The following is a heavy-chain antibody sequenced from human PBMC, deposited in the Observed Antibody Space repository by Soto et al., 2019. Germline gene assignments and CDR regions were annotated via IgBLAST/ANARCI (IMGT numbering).Heavy chain of an antibody. Sequence: QVQLVQSGAEVKKPGASVKVSCKASGYTFRRYGISWVRQAPGQGLEWMGWISAYNGNTKQAQKLKGRVTITTDTSTSTVYMERLRMRATGTDLFECARYADPVDFWGKGTRVTVSS. CDR1: GYTFRRYG. CDR2: ISAYNGNT. V-gene: IGHV1-18*01. D-gene: IGHD2-2*01. CDR3: ARYADPVDF. J-gene: IGHJ4*02.